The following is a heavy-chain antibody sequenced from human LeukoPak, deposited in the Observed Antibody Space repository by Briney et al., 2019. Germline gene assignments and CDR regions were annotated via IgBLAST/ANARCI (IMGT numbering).Heavy chain of an antibody. CDR2: INHSGST. V-gene: IGHV4-34*01. CDR3: ARDWSSGWYWFDP. Sequence: SETLSLTCAVYGGSFSGYCWSWIRQPPGKGLEWIGEINHSGSTNYNPSLKSRVTISVDTSKNQFSLKLSSVTAADTAVYYYARDWSSGWYWFDPWGQGTLVTVSS. CDR1: GGSFSGYC. J-gene: IGHJ5*02. D-gene: IGHD6-19*01.